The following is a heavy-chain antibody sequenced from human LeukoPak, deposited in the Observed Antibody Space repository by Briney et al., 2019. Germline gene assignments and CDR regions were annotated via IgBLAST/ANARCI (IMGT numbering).Heavy chain of an antibody. V-gene: IGHV3-23*01. J-gene: IGHJ6*02. CDR3: AKDDCSSTSCYVWALGDYYYGMDV. CDR2: ISGSGGST. D-gene: IGHD2-2*01. CDR1: GFTFSSYA. Sequence: GGSLRLSCAASGFTFSSYAMSWVRQAPGKGLEWVSAISGSGGSTYYADSVKGRFTISRDNSKNTLYLQMNSLRAEDTAVYYCAKDDCSSTSCYVWALGDYYYGMDVWGQGTTVTVSS.